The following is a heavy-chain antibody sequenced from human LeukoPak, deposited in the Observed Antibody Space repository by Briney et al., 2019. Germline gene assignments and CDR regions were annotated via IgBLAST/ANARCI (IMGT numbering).Heavy chain of an antibody. J-gene: IGHJ4*02. V-gene: IGHV3-23*01. CDR3: AKDPDRAKSIVGATNDY. CDR1: GFTFSTFA. Sequence: GGSLRLSCAASGFTFSTFAMSWVRQAPGKGLEWVAAITDSGVDTYYADSVKGRFTISRDNSKNSLYLQMNSLRAEDTAVYYCAKDPDRAKSIVGATNDYWGREPWSPSPQ. D-gene: IGHD1-26*01. CDR2: ITDSGVDT.